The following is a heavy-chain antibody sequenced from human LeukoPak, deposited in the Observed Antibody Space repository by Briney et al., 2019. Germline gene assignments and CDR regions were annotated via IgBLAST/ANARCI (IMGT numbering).Heavy chain of an antibody. CDR3: ARDLRQSHYDYVWGSYRQGNYYYGMDV. D-gene: IGHD3-16*02. V-gene: IGHV1-69*13. CDR2: IIPIFGTA. Sequence: SVKVSCKASGGTFSSYAISWVRQAPGQGLEWMGGIIPIFGTANYAQKFQGRVTITADESTSTAYMELSSLRSEDTAVYYCARDLRQSHYDYVWGSYRQGNYYYGMDVWGQGTTVTVSS. CDR1: GGTFSSYA. J-gene: IGHJ6*02.